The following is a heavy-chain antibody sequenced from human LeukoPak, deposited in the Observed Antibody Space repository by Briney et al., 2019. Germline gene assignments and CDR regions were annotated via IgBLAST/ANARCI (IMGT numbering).Heavy chain of an antibody. J-gene: IGHJ4*02. V-gene: IGHV1-69*04. D-gene: IGHD3-10*01. CDR3: ASSAGGFGEFDDY. Sequence: PAASVKVSCKASGGTVSSYAISWVRQAPGQGLEWMGRIIPILGIANYAQKFQGRVTITADKSTSTAYMELSSLRSEDTAVYYCASSAGGFGEFDDYWGQGTLVTVSS. CDR2: IIPILGIA. CDR1: GGTVSSYA.